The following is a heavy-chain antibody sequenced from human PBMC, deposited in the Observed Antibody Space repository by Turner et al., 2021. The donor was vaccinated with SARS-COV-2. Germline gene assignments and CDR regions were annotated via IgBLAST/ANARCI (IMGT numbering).Heavy chain of an antibody. CDR1: GFDFPHYG. Sequence: VQLVESGGGVVQPGTSMSLSCAASGFDFPHYGIQWVRQAPGKGLEWVAHISPGGGERYYPDSVKCRFTISRDESRNTVFLQMNTLTAGDTAVYYCARDSDGSGCLSSLDVWGQGTLVTVSS. CDR2: ISPGGGER. D-gene: IGHD3-22*01. CDR3: ARDSDGSGCLSSLDV. V-gene: IGHV3-33*02. J-gene: IGHJ4*02.